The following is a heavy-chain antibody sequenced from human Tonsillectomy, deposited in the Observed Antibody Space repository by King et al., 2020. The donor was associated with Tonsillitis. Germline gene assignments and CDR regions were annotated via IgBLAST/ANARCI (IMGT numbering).Heavy chain of an antibody. D-gene: IGHD6-19*01. J-gene: IGHJ4*02. CDR3: AKDLVQWLVQGIPDY. V-gene: IGHV3-21*01. CDR1: GFTFSSYS. Sequence: VQLVESGGGLVKPGGSLRLSCAASGFTFSSYSMNWVRQAPGKGLQWVSSISSSSFYIYYADSVKGRFTISRDNAKNSLYLQMNSLRAEDTAVYYCAKDLVQWLVQGIPDYWGQGTLVTVSS. CDR2: ISSSSFYI.